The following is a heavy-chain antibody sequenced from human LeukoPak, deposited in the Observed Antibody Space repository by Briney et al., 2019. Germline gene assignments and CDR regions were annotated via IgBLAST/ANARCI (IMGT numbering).Heavy chain of an antibody. CDR2: INHSGST. D-gene: IGHD6-6*01. CDR1: GGSFSGYY. J-gene: IGHJ4*02. V-gene: IGHV4-34*01. Sequence: SETLSLTCAVDGGSFSGYYWSWIRQPPGKGLEWIGEINHSGSTNYNPSLKSRVTISVDTSKNQFSLKLSSVTAADTAVYYCARIIAASSLFLDYWGQGTLVTVSS. CDR3: ARIIAASSLFLDY.